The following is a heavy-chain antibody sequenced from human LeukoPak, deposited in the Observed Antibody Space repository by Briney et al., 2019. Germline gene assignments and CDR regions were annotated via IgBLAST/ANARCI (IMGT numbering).Heavy chain of an antibody. J-gene: IGHJ4*02. CDR3: AQQRNCGRDCYHFDY. V-gene: IGHV1-69*01. CDR2: ITTIFGTA. Sequence: SSVKVFCKASGDTFSSYAISWVRQAPGQGLEWRGGITTIFGTANYTQKFQGRVTISADESTRTPYMELSSLRSQDTALYYCAQQRNCGRDCYHFDYWGQGTLVTVSS. D-gene: IGHD2-21*02. CDR1: GDTFSSYA.